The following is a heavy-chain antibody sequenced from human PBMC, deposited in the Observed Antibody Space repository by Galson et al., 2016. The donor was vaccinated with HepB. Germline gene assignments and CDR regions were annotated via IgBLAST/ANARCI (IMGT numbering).Heavy chain of an antibody. Sequence: SLRLSCAASGFTVSSNYMSWVRRAPGKGLEWVSVIYSGGSTYYADSVKGRFTISRDNSKNTLYLQMNSLRAEDTAVYYCARDINSGSYSPQYAFDIWGQGTMVTVSS. J-gene: IGHJ3*02. D-gene: IGHD1-26*01. CDR3: ARDINSGSYSPQYAFDI. CDR1: GFTVSSNY. V-gene: IGHV3-53*01. CDR2: IYSGGST.